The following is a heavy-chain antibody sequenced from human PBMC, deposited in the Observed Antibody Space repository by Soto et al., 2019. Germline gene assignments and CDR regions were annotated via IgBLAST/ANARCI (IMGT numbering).Heavy chain of an antibody. V-gene: IGHV1-2*04. CDR3: AASRTENMFDY. J-gene: IGHJ4*02. D-gene: IGHD2-2*01. CDR1: GYTFTGYY. Sequence: ASVKVSCKASGYTFTGYYMHWVRQAPGQGLEWMGWINPNSGATKYAQKFQGWVTMTRDTSISTAHMELSRLRSNDTAVYYCAASRTENMFDYWGQGTLVTVSS. CDR2: INPNSGAT.